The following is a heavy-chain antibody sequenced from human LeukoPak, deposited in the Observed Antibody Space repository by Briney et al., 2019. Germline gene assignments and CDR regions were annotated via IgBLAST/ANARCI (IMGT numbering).Heavy chain of an antibody. V-gene: IGHV4-39*01. D-gene: IGHD3-10*01. CDR2: IYYSGST. Sequence: SETLSLTCTVPGGSISSSSYYWGWIRQPPGKGLEWIGSIYYSGSTYYNPSLKSRVTISVDTSKNQFSLKLSSVTAADTAVYYCARRFGVNYFDYWGQGTLVTVSS. CDR1: GGSISSSSYY. J-gene: IGHJ4*02. CDR3: ARRFGVNYFDY.